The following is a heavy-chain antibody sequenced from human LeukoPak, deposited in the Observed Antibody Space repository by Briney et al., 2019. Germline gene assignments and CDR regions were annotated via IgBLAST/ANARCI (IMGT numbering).Heavy chain of an antibody. J-gene: IGHJ4*02. CDR3: AKDLPSSGWSHFES. V-gene: IGHV3-9*01. CDR1: GFSFDVYA. D-gene: IGHD6-19*01. CDR2: ITWNSGHI. Sequence: GGSLRLSCAASGFSFDVYAMHWVRQIPGKGPEWVSGITWNSGHIGYAESVKGRFTISRDNAKSSLHLHMDSLRPEDTAFYYCAKDLPSSGWSHFESWGQGTLVTVSS.